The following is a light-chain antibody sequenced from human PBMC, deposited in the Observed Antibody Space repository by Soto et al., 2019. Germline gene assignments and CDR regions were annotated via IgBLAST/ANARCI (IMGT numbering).Light chain of an antibody. V-gene: IGLV2-14*01. J-gene: IGLJ2*01. CDR2: DVS. CDR3: SSYSISSTLV. CDR1: SSDVGGYNY. Sequence: QSALTQPASVSGSPGQSITISCTGTSSDVGGYNYVSWYQQHPGKAPKLMIYDVSNRPSGVSNRFSGSKSGNTASLTISGLQAEDDADYYCSSYSISSTLVFGGGTQLTV.